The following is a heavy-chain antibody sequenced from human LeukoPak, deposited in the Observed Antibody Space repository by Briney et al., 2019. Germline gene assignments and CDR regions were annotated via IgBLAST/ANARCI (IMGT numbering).Heavy chain of an antibody. J-gene: IGHJ4*02. CDR1: GYTFTGYY. V-gene: IGHV1-2*06. Sequence: PRASVKVSCTASGYTFTGYYMHWVRQAPGQGLEWMGRINPNSGGTNYAQKFQGRVTMTRDTSISTAYMELSRLRSDDTAVYYCARVAAMVRGVIILYHFDYWGQGTLVTVSS. D-gene: IGHD3-10*01. CDR2: INPNSGGT. CDR3: ARVAAMVRGVIILYHFDY.